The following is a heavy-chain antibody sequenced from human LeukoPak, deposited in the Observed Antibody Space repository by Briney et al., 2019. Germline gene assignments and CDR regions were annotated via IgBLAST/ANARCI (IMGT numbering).Heavy chain of an antibody. CDR2: IIPIFGTA. CDR3: ARDVRWELLEAGFDY. CDR1: GGTSSSYA. J-gene: IGHJ4*02. V-gene: IGHV1-69*05. D-gene: IGHD1-26*01. Sequence: SVKVSCKASGGTSSSYAISWVRQAPGQGLEWMGRIIPIFGTANYAQKFQGRVTITTDESTSTAYMELSSLRSEDTAVYYCARDVRWELLEAGFDYWGQGTLVTVSS.